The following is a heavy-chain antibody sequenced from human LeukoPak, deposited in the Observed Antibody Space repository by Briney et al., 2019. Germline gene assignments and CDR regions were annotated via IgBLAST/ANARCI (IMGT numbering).Heavy chain of an antibody. J-gene: IGHJ3*02. CDR2: IYYSGST. CDR1: GGSISSSSYY. D-gene: IGHD1-26*01. CDR3: ARDHGLYSPIPRGSAFDI. V-gene: IGHV4-39*07. Sequence: NPSETLSLTCTVSGGSISSSSYYWGWIRQPPGKGLEWIGSIYYSGSTYYNPSLKSRVTISVDTSKNQFSLKLSSVTAADTAVYYCARDHGLYSPIPRGSAFDIWGQGTMVTVSS.